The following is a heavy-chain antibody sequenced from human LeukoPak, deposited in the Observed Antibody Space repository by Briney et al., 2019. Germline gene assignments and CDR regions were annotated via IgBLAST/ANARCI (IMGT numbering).Heavy chain of an antibody. V-gene: IGHV4-34*01. D-gene: IGHD3-3*01. CDR2: INHSGSS. CDR3: ARGLAVLFPYGMDV. CDR1: GGSFSGYY. J-gene: IGHJ6*04. Sequence: SETLSLTCAVYGGSFSGYYWSWIRQPPGKGLEWIGEINHSGSSNYNPSLKGRVTISVDTSKNQFSLKLSSVTAADTAVYYCARGLAVLFPYGMDVWGKGTTVTVSS.